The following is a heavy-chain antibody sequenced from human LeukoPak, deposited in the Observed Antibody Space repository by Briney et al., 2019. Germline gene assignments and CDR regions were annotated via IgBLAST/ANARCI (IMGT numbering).Heavy chain of an antibody. Sequence: TSETLSLTCTVSGGFMISYYGSWIREPPAKGLEWIGYIYYSGSTNYNLPLKSRVTISVGTSKNQFSLKLSSVTAADTAVSYCARQDWDHDWYFDLWGRGTLVTVSS. J-gene: IGHJ2*01. CDR1: GGFMISYY. CDR2: IYYSGST. CDR3: ARQDWDHDWYFDL. D-gene: IGHD3/OR15-3a*01. V-gene: IGHV4-59*08.